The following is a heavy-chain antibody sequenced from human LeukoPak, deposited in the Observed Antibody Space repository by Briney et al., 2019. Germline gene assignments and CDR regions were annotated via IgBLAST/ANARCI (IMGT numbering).Heavy chain of an antibody. J-gene: IGHJ6*03. Sequence: PGRSLRLSCAASGFTLSTYDMHWVRQAPGKGLEWVSYISYGESNIYYADSVKGRFTISRDNSKNTLYLQMNSLRGDDTAVYYCARGTDFTSSYYYNYPMDVWGKGTTVTVSS. D-gene: IGHD2-2*01. CDR2: ISYGESNI. CDR1: GFTLSTYD. V-gene: IGHV3-30*04. CDR3: ARGTDFTSSYYYNYPMDV.